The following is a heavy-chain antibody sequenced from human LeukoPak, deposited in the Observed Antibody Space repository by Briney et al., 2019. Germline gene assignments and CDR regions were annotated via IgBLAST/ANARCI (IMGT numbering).Heavy chain of an antibody. CDR1: GLTFSTYG. CDR2: ISYDGSNE. V-gene: IGHV3-30*18. Sequence: GGSLRLSCAASGLTFSTYGMHWVRQAPGKGLEWVAVISYDGSNEYYADSVKGRFTISRDNSKNTLYLQMSSLRAEDTAVYYCAKEFNRGLPDYWGQGTLVTVPS. CDR3: AKEFNRGLPDY. D-gene: IGHD2-21*01. J-gene: IGHJ4*02.